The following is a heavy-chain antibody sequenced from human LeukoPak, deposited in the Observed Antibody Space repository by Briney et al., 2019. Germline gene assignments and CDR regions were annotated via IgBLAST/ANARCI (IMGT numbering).Heavy chain of an antibody. V-gene: IGHV3-30*02. D-gene: IGHD6-13*01. J-gene: IGHJ4*02. CDR3: ARLYETFLGAAADY. CDR2: IRYDGSNK. CDR1: GFTFSSYG. Sequence: GGSLRLSCAASGFTFSSYGMHWVRQAPGKGLEWVAFIRYDGSNKYYADSVKGRFTISRDNSKNTLYLQMNSLRAEDTAVYYCARLYETFLGAAADYWGQGTLVTVSS.